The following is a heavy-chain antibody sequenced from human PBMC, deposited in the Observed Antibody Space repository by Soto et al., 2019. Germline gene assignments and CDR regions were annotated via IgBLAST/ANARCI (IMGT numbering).Heavy chain of an antibody. CDR3: ARAGIRQAAAGSLGGCPIDS. J-gene: IGHJ4*02. D-gene: IGHD6-13*01. V-gene: IGHV3-66*01. CDR1: GFTVSSNY. CDR2: IYSGGTT. Sequence: EVQLVESGGGLVQPGGSLRLSCAASGFTVSSNYMSWVRQAPGKGLERVSIIYSGGTTYYADSVKGRFTISRDNSKNTLYLQMNSRRAEDTAVYYCARAGIRQAAAGSLGGCPIDSWGQGTLVTVSS.